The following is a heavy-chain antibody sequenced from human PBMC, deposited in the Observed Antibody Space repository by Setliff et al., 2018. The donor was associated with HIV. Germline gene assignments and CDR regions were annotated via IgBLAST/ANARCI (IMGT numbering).Heavy chain of an antibody. CDR1: GYSFSRYW. CDR2: IYPGDSSS. J-gene: IGHJ2*01. Sequence: GESLKISCEGSGYSFSRYWIGWVRQMPGKGLEWMGVIYPGDSSSKYSPSFQGQVTISVDTSISTAYLQWSSLKASDTAMYYCARQGVGIAVAGNRYFDLWGRGTLVTVSS. V-gene: IGHV5-51*01. CDR3: ARQGVGIAVAGNRYFDL. D-gene: IGHD6-19*01.